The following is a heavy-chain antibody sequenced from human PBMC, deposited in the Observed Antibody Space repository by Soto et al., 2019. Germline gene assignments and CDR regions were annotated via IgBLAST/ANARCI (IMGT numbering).Heavy chain of an antibody. Sequence: EVQLVESGGGLVQPGGSLRLSCAASGFAFSAYWMSWVRQAPGKGLEWVANIKQDGSEEYYVDSVKGRFTISRDNAKNSLFLQMNGLRAGDTVVYYCGGWPNYYVSSIFSRRESFASGGKGPLVPV. D-gene: IGHD3-22*01. CDR3: GGWPNYYVSSIFSRRESFAS. CDR2: IKQDGSEE. CDR1: GFAFSAYW. V-gene: IGHV3-7*01. J-gene: IGHJ4*02.